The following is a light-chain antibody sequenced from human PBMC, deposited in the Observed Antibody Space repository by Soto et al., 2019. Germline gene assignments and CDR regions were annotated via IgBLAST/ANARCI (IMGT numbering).Light chain of an antibody. V-gene: IGKV2-28*01. CDR1: QSLLHSNGYNY. Sequence: DIVMTQSPLSLPVTPGEPASISCRSSQSLLHSNGYNYLDWYLQKPGQSPQLLIYLGSNRASGVPDRFSGSVSGTDFTLKSSRVEAEDVGVYYCMQALQMLTFGGGTKVEIK. CDR2: LGS. J-gene: IGKJ4*01. CDR3: MQALQMLT.